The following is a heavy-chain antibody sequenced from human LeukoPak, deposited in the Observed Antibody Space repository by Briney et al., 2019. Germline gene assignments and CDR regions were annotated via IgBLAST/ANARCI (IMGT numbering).Heavy chain of an antibody. CDR2: INSDGSTT. CDR3: ARGRGDGAFDI. J-gene: IGHJ3*02. V-gene: IGHV3-74*01. D-gene: IGHD3-10*01. CDR1: GVTFSSYW. Sequence: GGSLRLSCAAAGVTFSSYWMHWVRQAPGKGLVWVSRINSDGSTTSYADSVKGRFTISRDNAKNTLYLQMNSLRAEDTAVYYCARGRGDGAFDIWGQGTMVTVSS.